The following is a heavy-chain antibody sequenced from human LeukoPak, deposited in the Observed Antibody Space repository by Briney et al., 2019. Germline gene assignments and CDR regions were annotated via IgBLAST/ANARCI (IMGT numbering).Heavy chain of an antibody. V-gene: IGHV3-23*01. D-gene: IGHD1-26*01. Sequence: GGSLRLSCTASGFTFSSYGMSWVRQAPGKGLDWVSAISGSGGSTYYADSVKGRFSISRDNSKNTLYLQMNSLRAEDTAVYYCARSGRGGAFDIWGQGTMVTVSS. CDR3: ARSGRGGAFDI. J-gene: IGHJ3*02. CDR1: GFTFSSYG. CDR2: ISGSGGST.